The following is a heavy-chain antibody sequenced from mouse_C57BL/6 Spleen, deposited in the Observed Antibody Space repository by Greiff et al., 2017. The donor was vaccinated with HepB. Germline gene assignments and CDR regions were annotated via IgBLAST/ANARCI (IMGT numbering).Heavy chain of an antibody. J-gene: IGHJ4*01. CDR3: ASYDYDVCAMDY. CDR1: GFTFSDYY. CDR2: INYDGSST. V-gene: IGHV5-16*01. Sequence: EVMLVESEGGLVQPGSSMKLSCTASGFTFSDYYMAWVRQVPEKGLEWVANINYDGSSTYYLDSLKSRFIISRDNAKNILYLQMSSLKSEDTATYYCASYDYDVCAMDYWGQGTSVTVSS. D-gene: IGHD2-4*01.